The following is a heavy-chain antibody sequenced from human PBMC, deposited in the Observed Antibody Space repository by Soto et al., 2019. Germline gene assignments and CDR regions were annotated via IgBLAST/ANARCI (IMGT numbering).Heavy chain of an antibody. V-gene: IGHV3-30*03. CDR2: ISYDGSNK. J-gene: IGHJ1*01. CDR1: GFTFSSYG. CDR3: GYGDYDGPIQH. Sequence: QVQLVESGGGVVQPGRSLRLSCAASGFTFSSYGMHWVRQAPGKGLEWVAVISYDGSNKYYADSVKGRFTISRDNSKNTLYLQMNSLRAEDTAVYYCGYGDYDGPIQHWGQGTLVTVSS. D-gene: IGHD4-17*01.